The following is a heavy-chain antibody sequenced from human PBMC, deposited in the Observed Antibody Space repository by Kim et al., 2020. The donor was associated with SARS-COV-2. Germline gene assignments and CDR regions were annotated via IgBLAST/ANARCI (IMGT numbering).Heavy chain of an antibody. D-gene: IGHD2-15*01. CDR2: ISSSSATI. CDR3: ARDDSECRGGNCYPFLDL. CDR1: RFTISSYD. J-gene: IGHJ5*02. Sequence: GGSLRLSCAASRFTISSYDMTWVRQAPEKGLEWISYISSSSATIYYADSVRGRFTVSRDNAKNSLHLQMKGLTDEDTAVYYCARDDSECRGGNCYPFLDLWGQGTLVTVSS. V-gene: IGHV3-48*02.